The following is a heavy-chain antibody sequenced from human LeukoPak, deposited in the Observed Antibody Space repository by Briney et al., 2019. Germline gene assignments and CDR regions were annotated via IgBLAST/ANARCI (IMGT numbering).Heavy chain of an antibody. J-gene: IGHJ5*02. CDR2: IYHSGST. CDR3: AGTYDILTGRGFDP. V-gene: IGHV4-38-2*01. Sequence: SETLSLTCAVSGYSISSGYYWGWIRQPPGKGLEWIGSIYHSGSTYYNPSLKSRVTISVDTSKNQFSLKLSSVTAADTAVYYCAGTYDILTGRGFDPWGQGTLVTVSS. CDR1: GYSISSGYY. D-gene: IGHD3-9*01.